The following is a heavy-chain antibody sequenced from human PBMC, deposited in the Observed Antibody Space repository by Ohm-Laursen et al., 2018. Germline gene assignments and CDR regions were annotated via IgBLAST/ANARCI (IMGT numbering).Heavy chain of an antibody. CDR3: ARDCTTGVCSPRDYYGMDV. Sequence: SLRLSCAASGFSVSSYDMNWVRQAPGKGLEWISYISETSSHIYDADSVRGRFTVARDIAKNSLYLQMNSLRAEDTAVYYCARDCTTGVCSPRDYYGMDVWGQGTTVTVSS. V-gene: IGHV3-21*01. CDR2: ISETSSHI. CDR1: GFSVSSYD. J-gene: IGHJ6*02. D-gene: IGHD2-8*01.